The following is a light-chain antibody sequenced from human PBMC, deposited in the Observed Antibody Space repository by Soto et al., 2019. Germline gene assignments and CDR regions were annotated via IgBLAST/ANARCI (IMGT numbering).Light chain of an antibody. CDR1: SS. Sequence: QSALTQPASVSGSPGQSITISCTGTSSVSWYQQHPGKAHKLIIYDVSNRPSGVSYRFSGSKSVNTASLTISGVQADDEADYYCSSYSSSTWMLGGVTKLTVL. V-gene: IGLV2-14*01. CDR2: DVS. CDR3: SSYSSSTWM. J-gene: IGLJ3*02.